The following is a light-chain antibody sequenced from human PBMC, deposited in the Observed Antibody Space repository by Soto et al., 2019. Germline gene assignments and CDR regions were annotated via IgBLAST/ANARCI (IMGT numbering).Light chain of an antibody. CDR2: GAS. V-gene: IGKV1-39*01. Sequence: DIQMTQSPSSLSASVGDRVTITCRASQSIRNYLNWYQQKPGKVPNLLIYGASSLQSGVPSRFSGSGSETDFTLTINNLQPEDFATYYFHQSYTAVFTFGPGTKVDIK. CDR1: QSIRNY. J-gene: IGKJ3*01. CDR3: HQSYTAVFT.